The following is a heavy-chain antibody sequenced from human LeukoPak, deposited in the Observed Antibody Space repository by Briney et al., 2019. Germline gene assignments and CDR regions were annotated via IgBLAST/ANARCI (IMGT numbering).Heavy chain of an antibody. CDR3: ARVQYDILTGYYPVPGAFDI. J-gene: IGHJ3*02. Sequence: GGSLRLSCAASGFTFSNSWMHWVRQAPGQGLVWVSRINSDGSSTTYADSVKGRFTISRDNAKNTLYLQMNSLKAEDTAVYYCARVQYDILTGYYPVPGAFDIWGQGTMVTVSS. CDR1: GFTFSNSW. D-gene: IGHD3-9*01. CDR2: INSDGSST. V-gene: IGHV3-74*01.